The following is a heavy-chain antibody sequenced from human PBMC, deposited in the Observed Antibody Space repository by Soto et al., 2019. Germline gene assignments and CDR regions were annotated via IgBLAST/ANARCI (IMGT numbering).Heavy chain of an antibody. V-gene: IGHV3-23*01. D-gene: IGHD6-19*01. J-gene: IGHJ4*02. CDR2: ISGSGGST. CDR3: SLYATRTSAWNHFDA. CDR1: GFTFSSYA. Sequence: GRTLRLSCAASGFTFSSYAMSWVRQAPGKGLEWVSAISGSGGSTYYADSVKGRFTISRDNSKNTLYLQMNSLRAEDTAVYYCSLYATRTSAWNHFDARGQGALVAVS.